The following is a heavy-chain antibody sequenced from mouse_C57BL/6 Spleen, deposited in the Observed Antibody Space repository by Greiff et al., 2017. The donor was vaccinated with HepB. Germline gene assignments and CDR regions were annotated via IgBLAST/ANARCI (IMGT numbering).Heavy chain of an antibody. CDR2: INPSNGGT. V-gene: IGHV1-53*01. D-gene: IGHD2-1*01. J-gene: IGHJ3*01. CDR3: ARGVYYGNKAWFAY. Sequence: VQLQQSGTELVKPGASVKLSCKASGYTFTSYWMHWVKQRPGQGLEWIGNINPSNGGTNYNEKFKSKATLTVDKSSSTAHMQLSSLTSEDSAVYYCARGVYYGNKAWFAYWGQGTLVTVSA. CDR1: GYTFTSYW.